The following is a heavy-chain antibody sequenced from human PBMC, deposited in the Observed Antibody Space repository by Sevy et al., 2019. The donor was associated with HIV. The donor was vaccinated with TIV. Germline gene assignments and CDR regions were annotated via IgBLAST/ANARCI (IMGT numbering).Heavy chain of an antibody. Sequence: GGSLRLSCAASGFSFSSYWMHWVRQAPGKGLEWVANIKQDESEKYYAASVKGRFTISRDNAKNSVYLQMNSLRLEDTAIYYCARGNSGSFDYWGQGTLVTVSS. J-gene: IGHJ4*02. CDR3: ARGNSGSFDY. D-gene: IGHD3-22*01. CDR1: GFSFSSYW. V-gene: IGHV3-7*03. CDR2: IKQDESEK.